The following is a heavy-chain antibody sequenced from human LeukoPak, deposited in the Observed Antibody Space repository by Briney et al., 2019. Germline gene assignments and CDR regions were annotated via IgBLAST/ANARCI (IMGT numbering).Heavy chain of an antibody. CDR2: INPNSGDP. CDR1: GYTFTDSY. J-gene: IGHJ6*03. CDR3: ARSARHCNNGVCFTDYYIDL. D-gene: IGHD2-8*01. V-gene: IGHV1-2*06. Sequence: ASVKVSCKTSGYTFTDSYIHWVRQAPGQGLEWMGRINPNSGDPNYPQKFQGRVTMTRDTSISTAYMEMSSLTSDDAAVYYCARSARHCNNGVCFTDYYIDLWGKGTTVIVSS.